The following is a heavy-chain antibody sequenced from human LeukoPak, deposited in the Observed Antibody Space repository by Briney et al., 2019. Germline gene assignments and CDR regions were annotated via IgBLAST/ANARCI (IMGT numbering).Heavy chain of an antibody. D-gene: IGHD2-2*01. V-gene: IGHV4-59*11. Sequence: SETLSLTCTVSGGSISSHYWSWIRQPPGKGLEWIGYIYYSGSTNYNPSLKSRVTISVDTSKNQFSLKLSSVTAADTAVYYCARVSESSTRAASWDTYYYYYYMDVWGKGTTVTVSS. CDR3: ARVSESSTRAASWDTYYYYYYMDV. J-gene: IGHJ6*03. CDR2: IYYSGST. CDR1: GGSISSHY.